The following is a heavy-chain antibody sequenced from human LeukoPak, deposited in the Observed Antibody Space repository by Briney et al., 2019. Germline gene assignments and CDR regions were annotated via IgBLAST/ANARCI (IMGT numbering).Heavy chain of an antibody. CDR2: ISSSSSYI. D-gene: IGHD3-10*01. CDR1: GFTFSSYS. CDR3: ARDGYYGSGIYFDY. J-gene: IGHJ4*02. V-gene: IGHV3-21*01. Sequence: GGSLRLSCAASGFTFSSYSMNWVRQAPGKGLEWVSSISSSSSYIYYADSVKGRFTISRDNAKNSLYLQKNSLRAEDTAVYYCARDGYYGSGIYFDYWGQGTLVTVSS.